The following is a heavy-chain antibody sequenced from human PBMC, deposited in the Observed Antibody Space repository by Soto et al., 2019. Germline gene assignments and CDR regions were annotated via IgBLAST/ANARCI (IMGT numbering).Heavy chain of an antibody. CDR1: GFTFSSYA. V-gene: IGHV3-30-3*01. CDR3: EARIFGVVIDRFDAFDI. J-gene: IGHJ3*02. Sequence: QVQLVESGGGVVQPGRSLRLSCAASGFTFSSYAMHWVRQAPGKGLEWVAVISYDGSNKYYADSVKGRFTISRDNSKNTLYLQMNSLRAEDTAVYYCEARIFGVVIDRFDAFDIWGQGTMVTVSS. D-gene: IGHD3-3*02. CDR2: ISYDGSNK.